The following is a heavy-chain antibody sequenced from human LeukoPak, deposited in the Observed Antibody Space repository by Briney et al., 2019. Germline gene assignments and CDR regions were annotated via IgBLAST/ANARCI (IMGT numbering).Heavy chain of an antibody. D-gene: IGHD3-10*01. CDR3: AKAFHASGNYMDV. J-gene: IGHJ6*03. CDR2: IRYDGINK. Sequence: GGSLRLSCAASRLTFSSYGMHWVRQAPGKGLEWVSFIRYDGINKYYADSVKGRFTISRDNSKNTLYLQMNSLRAEDTAVYYCAKAFHASGNYMDVWGKGTTVTVSS. V-gene: IGHV3-30*02. CDR1: RLTFSSYG.